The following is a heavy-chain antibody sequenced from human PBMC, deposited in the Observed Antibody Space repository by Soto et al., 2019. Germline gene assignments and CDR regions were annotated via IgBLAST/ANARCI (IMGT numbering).Heavy chain of an antibody. V-gene: IGHV3-66*01. CDR1: GLTVSSKY. J-gene: IGHJ4*02. Sequence: EVQLVESGGGLVQPGESLRLSCAASGLTVSSKYMTWVRQAPGKGLEWLSVLYSGGTTYYADSVKGRFTISRDNSKNTVYLQMNSLRGEDTAVYYCATSTGFPGFDYWGQGSLVTVSS. CDR3: ATSTGFPGFDY. D-gene: IGHD6-25*01. CDR2: LYSGGTT.